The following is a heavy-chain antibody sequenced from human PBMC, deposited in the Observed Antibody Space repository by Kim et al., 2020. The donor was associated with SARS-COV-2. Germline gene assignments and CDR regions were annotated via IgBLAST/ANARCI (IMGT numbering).Heavy chain of an antibody. J-gene: IGHJ5*02. CDR1: GFTFSIYP. CDR2: ISYDGSHH. CDR3: ARAGFMGTTYWFDP. V-gene: IGHV3-30*04. Sequence: GGSLRLSCAASGFTFSIYPMLWVRQAPGNGLEWVAVISYDGSHHYYADSVKGRFTVSRDNSKNTLYLQMNSLRTEDTAVYYCARAGFMGTTYWFDPGGRGTVVTASS. D-gene: IGHD1-26*01.